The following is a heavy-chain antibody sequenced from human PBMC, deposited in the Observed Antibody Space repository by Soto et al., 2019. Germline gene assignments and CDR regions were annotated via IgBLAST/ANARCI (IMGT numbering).Heavy chain of an antibody. Sequence: ASVKVSCKASGYTFTTYDMHWVRQAPGQRLEWMGWINAGNGNTKYSQKFQGRVTITRDTSASTAYMELSSLRSEDTAVYYCAREGALLYGGNPDYYYTVGVWGQGTTVTVSS. V-gene: IGHV1-3*01. D-gene: IGHD4-17*01. J-gene: IGHJ6*02. CDR3: AREGALLYGGNPDYYYTVGV. CDR2: INAGNGNT. CDR1: GYTFTTYD.